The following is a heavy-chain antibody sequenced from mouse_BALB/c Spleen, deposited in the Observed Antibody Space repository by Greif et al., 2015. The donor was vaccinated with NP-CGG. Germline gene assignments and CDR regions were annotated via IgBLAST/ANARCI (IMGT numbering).Heavy chain of an antibody. J-gene: IGHJ2*01. CDR2: INPSTGYT. CDR1: GYTFTSYW. D-gene: IGHD1-1*01. CDR3: ARKGESSFDY. V-gene: IGHV1-7*01. Sequence: VQLQQSGAELAKPGASVKMSCKASGYTFTSYWMHWVKQRPGQGLEWIGYINPSTGYTEYNQKFKDKATLTADKSSSTAYMQLSGLASEDSAVYYCARKGESSFDYWGQGTALTVSS.